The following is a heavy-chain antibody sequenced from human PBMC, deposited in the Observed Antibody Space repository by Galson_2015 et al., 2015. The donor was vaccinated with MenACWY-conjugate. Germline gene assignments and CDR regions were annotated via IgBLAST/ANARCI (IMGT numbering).Heavy chain of an antibody. CDR3: ARIIHDGVDY. D-gene: IGHD1-1*01. Sequence: SLRLSCAVSGFTFSTYWMHWVRQIPGKGLACVSCINGDGSDTDYADSVKGRFTISKDNTENSLYLQMNSLRAEDTALYYCARIIHDGVDYWGQGTLVTVSS. CDR1: GFTFSTYW. J-gene: IGHJ4*02. V-gene: IGHV3-74*01. CDR2: INGDGSDT.